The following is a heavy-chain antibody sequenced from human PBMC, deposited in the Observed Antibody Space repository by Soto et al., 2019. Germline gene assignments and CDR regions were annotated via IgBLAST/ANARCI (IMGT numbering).Heavy chain of an antibody. V-gene: IGHV1-3*01. CDR3: ARGSGIYYYYGMDV. D-gene: IGHD2-15*01. J-gene: IGHJ6*02. Sequence: ASGKVSCKASVYTFTSYAMHWVRQAPGQRLEWMGWINAGNGNTKYSQKFQGRVTITRDTSASTAYMELSSLRSEDTAVYYCARGSGIYYYYGMDVWGQGTTVTVSS. CDR1: VYTFTSYA. CDR2: INAGNGNT.